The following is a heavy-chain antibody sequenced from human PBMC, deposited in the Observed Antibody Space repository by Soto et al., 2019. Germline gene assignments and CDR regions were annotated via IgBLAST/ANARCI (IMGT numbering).Heavy chain of an antibody. CDR3: ARGQPRLXYYRMDV. V-gene: IGHV1-8*01. CDR1: GYTFTSYD. CDR2: MNSNSGNT. D-gene: IGHD3-16*01. Sequence: GASVKVSCKASGYTFTSYDINWVRQATGQGLEWMGWMNSNSGNTDYAQKFQGRVTMTRNTSKSTAYMELSSLRSEDTAVYYCARGQPRLXYYRMDVWGQGTTVTVSS. J-gene: IGHJ6*02.